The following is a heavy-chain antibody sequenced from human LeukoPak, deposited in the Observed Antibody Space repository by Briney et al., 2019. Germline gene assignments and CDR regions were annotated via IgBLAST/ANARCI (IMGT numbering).Heavy chain of an antibody. CDR3: ARDFVNSGYYFDY. CDR2: IRYDVSNK. J-gene: IGHJ4*02. Sequence: GGSLRLCCAASGCTFSSYGMHWVRQAPGTGLEWVAFIRYDVSNKYYADSVKGRFTISRDNAKNSLYLQMDSLRAEDTAVYYCARDFVNSGYYFDYWGQGTLVTVSS. D-gene: IGHD3-22*01. V-gene: IGHV3-30*02. CDR1: GCTFSSYG.